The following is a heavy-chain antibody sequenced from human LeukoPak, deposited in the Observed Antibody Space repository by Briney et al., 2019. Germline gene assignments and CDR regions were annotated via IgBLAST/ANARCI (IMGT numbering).Heavy chain of an antibody. V-gene: IGHV1-18*01. CDR1: GYTFTSYG. CDR3: ARDRRVEPNWFDP. D-gene: IGHD1-14*01. Sequence: GASVKVSCKASGYTFTSYGISWVRQAPGQGLEWMGWISAYNGNTNYAQKLQGRVTMTTDASTSTAYMELRSLSSDDTAVYYCARDRRVEPNWFDPWGQGTLVTVSS. CDR2: ISAYNGNT. J-gene: IGHJ5*02.